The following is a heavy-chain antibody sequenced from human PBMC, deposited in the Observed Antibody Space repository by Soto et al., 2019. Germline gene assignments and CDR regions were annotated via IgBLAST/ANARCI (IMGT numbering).Heavy chain of an antibody. J-gene: IGHJ4*02. CDR3: ARGRASGSYYLLDY. Sequence: XSVKVCCKASVNSFTSYDINWVRQATGHGLEWMGWINPNSGNIGYAQKFQGRVTMTRDTAIRTAYMEVSSLRSDDTAVYYCARGRASGSYYLLDYWGQGTLATVSS. CDR2: INPNSGNI. D-gene: IGHD3-10*01. V-gene: IGHV1-8*01. CDR1: VNSFTSYD.